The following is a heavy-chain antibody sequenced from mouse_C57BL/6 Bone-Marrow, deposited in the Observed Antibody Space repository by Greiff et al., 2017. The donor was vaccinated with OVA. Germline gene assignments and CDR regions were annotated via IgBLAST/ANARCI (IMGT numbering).Heavy chain of an antibody. Sequence: QVQLQQPGAELVRPGTSVKLSCKASGYTFTNYWMHWVKQRPGQGLEWIGVIAPSDSYINYNQTFKGRATLTVDTSSSTAYMHLSSLTSEDSAVYYCAHYGSRLYLHYWRQGTFLTVSS. CDR2: IAPSDSYI. J-gene: IGHJ2*02. CDR1: GYTFTNYW. D-gene: IGHD1-1*01. V-gene: IGHV1-59*01. CDR3: AHYGSRLYLHY.